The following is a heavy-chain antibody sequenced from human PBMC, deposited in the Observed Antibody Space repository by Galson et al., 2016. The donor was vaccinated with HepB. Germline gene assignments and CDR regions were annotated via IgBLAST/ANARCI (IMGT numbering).Heavy chain of an antibody. V-gene: IGHV3-48*02. D-gene: IGHD3-16*01. CDR2: ISDSGSTT. Sequence: SLRLSCAASGFTFSTYSMSWVRQAPGKGLGWVSYISDSGSTTYYVDSVKGRFTISRDNAKNSLYLQMNSLRDEDTAVYYCAREGLSGEPLDYWGQGTLVTFSS. CDR3: AREGLSGEPLDY. J-gene: IGHJ4*02. CDR1: GFTFSTYS.